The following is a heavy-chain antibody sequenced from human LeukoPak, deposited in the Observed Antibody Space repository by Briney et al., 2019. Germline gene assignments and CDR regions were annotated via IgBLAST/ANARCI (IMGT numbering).Heavy chain of an antibody. V-gene: IGHV3-23*01. CDR2: ISGSGGST. J-gene: IGHJ4*02. CDR1: GFTFSSYA. D-gene: IGHD2-2*01. CDR3: ARDRYCVSTNCPYDF. Sequence: GGSLRLSCAASGFTFSSYAMSWVRQAPGKGLEWVSAISGSGGSTYYADSVKGRFTISRDNSKNTLYLQMNSLRAEDTAVYYCARDRYCVSTNCPYDFWGQGTPVTVSS.